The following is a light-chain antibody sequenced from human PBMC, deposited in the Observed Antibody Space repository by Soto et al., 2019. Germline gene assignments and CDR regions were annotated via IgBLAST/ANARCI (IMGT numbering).Light chain of an antibody. CDR2: RNN. V-gene: IGLV1-47*01. J-gene: IGLJ1*01. CDR3: AAWDDSLSGYV. Sequence: QSVLTQPPSASGTRGQRVTISCSGSSSNIGSNYVYWYQQLPGTAPKLLIYRNNQRPSGVPDRFSGSKSRTSASLAISGLRSEDEADYYCAAWDDSLSGYVFGTGTKVTVL. CDR1: SSNIGSNY.